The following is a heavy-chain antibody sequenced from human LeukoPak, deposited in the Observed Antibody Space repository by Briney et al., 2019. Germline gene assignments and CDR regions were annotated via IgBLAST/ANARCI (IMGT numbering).Heavy chain of an antibody. CDR3: ARVRSSGWSYFDY. V-gene: IGHV3-74*01. D-gene: IGHD6-19*01. CDR1: GFTFSSYW. CDR2: INSDGSST. Sequence: GESLRLSCAASGFTFSSYWMHWVRQAPGKGLVWVSRINSDGSSTSYADSVKGRFTISRDNAKNTLYLQMNSLRAEDTAVYYCARVRSSGWSYFDYWGQGTLVTVSS. J-gene: IGHJ4*02.